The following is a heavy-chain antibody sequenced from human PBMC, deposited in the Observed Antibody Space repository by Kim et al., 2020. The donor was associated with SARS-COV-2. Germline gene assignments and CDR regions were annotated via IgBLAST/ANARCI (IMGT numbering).Heavy chain of an antibody. CDR2: ST. V-gene: IGHV3-23*01. J-gene: IGHJ5*02. Sequence: STYSADSVKGRFTISRDNSKNTLYLQMNSLRAEDTAVYYCAKDQRRVLDPWGQGTLVTVSS. CDR3: AKDQRRVLDP. D-gene: IGHD6-6*01.